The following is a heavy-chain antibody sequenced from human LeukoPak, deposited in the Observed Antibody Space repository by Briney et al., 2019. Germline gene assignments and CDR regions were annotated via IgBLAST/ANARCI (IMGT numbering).Heavy chain of an antibody. CDR3: AKEGPFLWGMDV. CDR1: GFTFSSYG. D-gene: IGHD3-16*01. CDR2: ISYDGSNK. V-gene: IGHV3-30*18. J-gene: IGHJ6*04. Sequence: GGSLRLSCAASGFTFSSYGMHWVRQAPGKGLEWVAVISYDGSNKYYADSVKGRFTISRDNSKNTLYLQMNSLRAEDTAVYYCAKEGPFLWGMDVWGKGTTVTVSS.